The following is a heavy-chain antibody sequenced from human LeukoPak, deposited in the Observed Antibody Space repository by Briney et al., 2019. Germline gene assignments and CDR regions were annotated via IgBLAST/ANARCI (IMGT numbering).Heavy chain of an antibody. CDR1: GFTFSSYW. J-gene: IGHJ5*02. Sequence: PGGSLRLSCAASGFTFSSYWMHWVRQAPGKGLEWVSAISGSGGSTYYADSVKGRFTISRDSSKNTLYLQMNSLRAEDTAVYYCAKDLRSEDIAWGQGTLVTVSS. V-gene: IGHV3-23*01. D-gene: IGHD5-12*01. CDR3: AKDLRSEDIA. CDR2: ISGSGGST.